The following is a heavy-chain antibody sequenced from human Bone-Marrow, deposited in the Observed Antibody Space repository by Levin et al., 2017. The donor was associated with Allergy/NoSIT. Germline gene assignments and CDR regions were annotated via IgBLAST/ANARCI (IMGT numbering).Heavy chain of an antibody. CDR3: AKGGWGGWQQLPPYYYYGMDV. CDR1: GFTFSSYG. J-gene: IGHJ6*02. Sequence: GESLKISCAASGFTFSSYGMHWVRQAPGKGLEWVAVISYDGSNKYYADSVKGRFTISRDNSKNTLYLQMNSLRAEDTAVYYCAKGGWGGWQQLPPYYYYGMDVWGQGTTVTVSS. CDR2: ISYDGSNK. D-gene: IGHD6-13*01. V-gene: IGHV3-30*18.